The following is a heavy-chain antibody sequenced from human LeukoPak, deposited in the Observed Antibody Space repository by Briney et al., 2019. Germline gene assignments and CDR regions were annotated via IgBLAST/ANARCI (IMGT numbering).Heavy chain of an antibody. J-gene: IGHJ4*02. V-gene: IGHV3-33*01. CDR3: ARDLGGYSSSNIDY. CDR1: GFTFSSYG. D-gene: IGHD6-13*01. CDR2: IWYDGSNK. Sequence: GGSLGLSCAASGFTFSSYGMHWVRQAPGKGLEWVAVIWYDGSNKYYADSVKGRFTISRDNSKNTLYLQMNSLRAEDTAVYYCARDLGGYSSSNIDYWGQGTLVTVSS.